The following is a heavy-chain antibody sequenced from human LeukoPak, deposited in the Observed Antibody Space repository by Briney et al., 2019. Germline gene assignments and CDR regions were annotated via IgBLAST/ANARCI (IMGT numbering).Heavy chain of an antibody. J-gene: IGHJ4*02. Sequence: SETLSLTCTVSGGSMSTYYWTWIRQPPGKGLEWIGYIYYTGSTNYNPSLKSRVTISVDTSKNQFSLKLSSVTAADTAVYYCAGMRITTPTVRTLDYWGQGTLVTVSS. V-gene: IGHV4-59*01. CDR3: AGMRITTPTVRTLDY. CDR2: IYYTGST. D-gene: IGHD1-14*01. CDR1: GGSMSTYY.